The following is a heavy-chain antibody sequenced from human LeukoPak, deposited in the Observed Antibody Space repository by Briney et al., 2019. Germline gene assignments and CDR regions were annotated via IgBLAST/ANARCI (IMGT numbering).Heavy chain of an antibody. CDR3: ARDEGSAAAGTWGFDP. V-gene: IGHV3-48*01. CDR1: GFTFSSYS. D-gene: IGHD6-13*01. Sequence: GGSLRLSCAASGFTFSSYSMNWVRQAPGKGLEWVSYISSSSTIYYADSVKGRFTISRDNAKNSLYLQMNSLRAEDTAVYYCARDEGSAAAGTWGFDPWGQGTLVTVSS. CDR2: ISSSSTI. J-gene: IGHJ5*02.